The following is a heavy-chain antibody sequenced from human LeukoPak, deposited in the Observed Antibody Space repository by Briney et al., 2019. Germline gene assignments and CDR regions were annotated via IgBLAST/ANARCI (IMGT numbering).Heavy chain of an antibody. V-gene: IGHV3-23*01. CDR3: AKWGDYDVLTGYYVSDY. Sequence: GGSLRLSCAASGFTFSNYAMSWVRQARGKGLEWVSAITGSGGNTYYADSVKGRFTISRDNSKNTVFLQMNSLRAEDTAVYYCAKWGDYDVLTGYYVSDYWGQGTLVTVSS. CDR2: ITGSGGNT. J-gene: IGHJ4*02. CDR1: GFTFSNYA. D-gene: IGHD3-9*01.